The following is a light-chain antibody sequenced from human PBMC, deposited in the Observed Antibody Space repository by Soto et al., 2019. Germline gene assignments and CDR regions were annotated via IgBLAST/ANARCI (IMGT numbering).Light chain of an antibody. CDR3: ATWDDSLNGLV. Sequence: QSVLTQPPSASGTPGQRVTISCSGSSSNIGSNTVNWYQQLPGTTPKLLIYSNNQRPSGVPDRFSGSKSGTSASLAISGPQSEDEAYYYCATWDDSLNGLVFGGGTKLTVL. CDR1: SSNIGSNT. V-gene: IGLV1-44*01. CDR2: SNN. J-gene: IGLJ3*02.